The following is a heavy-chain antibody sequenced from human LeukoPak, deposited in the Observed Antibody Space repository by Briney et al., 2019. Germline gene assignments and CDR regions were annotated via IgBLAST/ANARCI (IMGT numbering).Heavy chain of an antibody. Sequence: GGSLRLSCAASEFTFSVYSMNWVRQAPGKGLEWISYISGSSDTIYYADSVKGRFTVSRDNAKKSLYLQMNSLRAEDTAVYYCARESGHIDYWGQGTLVTVSS. CDR2: ISGSSDTI. J-gene: IGHJ4*02. CDR1: EFTFSVYS. CDR3: ARESGHIDY. V-gene: IGHV3-48*04. D-gene: IGHD3-10*01.